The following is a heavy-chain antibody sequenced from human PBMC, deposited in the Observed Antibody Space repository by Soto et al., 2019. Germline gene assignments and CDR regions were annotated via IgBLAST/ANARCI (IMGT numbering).Heavy chain of an antibody. CDR1: GYTFTSYA. J-gene: IGHJ6*02. Sequence: ASVKVSCKASGYTFTSYAMHWVRQAPGQRLEWMGWINAGNGNTKYSQKFQGRVTITRDTSASTAYMELSSLRSEDKAVYYCASPYSSGWYGQDHHYYYYYGMDVWGQGTTVTVS. V-gene: IGHV1-3*01. CDR2: INAGNGNT. CDR3: ASPYSSGWYGQDHHYYYYYGMDV. D-gene: IGHD6-19*01.